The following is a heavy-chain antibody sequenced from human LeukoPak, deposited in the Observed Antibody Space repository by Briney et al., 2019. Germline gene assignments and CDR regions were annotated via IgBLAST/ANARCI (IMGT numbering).Heavy chain of an antibody. CDR3: ARAWVYYDSSGYDHY. CDR1: GYTFTRYY. CDR2: ISPSGGST. D-gene: IGHD3-22*01. Sequence: ASVKVSCKASGYTFTRYYMHWVRQAPGQGLEWMGIISPSGGSTSYAQKFQGRVTMTRDMSKSTVYMELSSLRSEDTAVYYCARAWVYYDSSGYDHYWGQGTLVTVSS. V-gene: IGHV1-46*01. J-gene: IGHJ4*02.